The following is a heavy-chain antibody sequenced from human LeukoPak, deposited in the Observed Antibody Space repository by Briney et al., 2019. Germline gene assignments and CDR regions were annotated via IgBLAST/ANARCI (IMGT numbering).Heavy chain of an antibody. D-gene: IGHD1-26*01. J-gene: IGHJ5*02. V-gene: IGHV3-11*04. CDR2: ISSSGSTI. CDR3: ARFELQERLSWFDP. Sequence: PGGSLRLSCAASGFTFSDYYMSWIRQAPGKGLEWVSYISSSGSTIYYADSVKGRFTISRDNAKNSLYLQMNSLRAEDTAVYYCARFELQERLSWFDPWGQGTLVTVSS. CDR1: GFTFSDYY.